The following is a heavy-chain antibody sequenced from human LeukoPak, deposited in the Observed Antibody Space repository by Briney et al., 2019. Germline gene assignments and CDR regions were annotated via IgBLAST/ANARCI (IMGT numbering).Heavy chain of an antibody. D-gene: IGHD6-19*01. Sequence: GGSLRLSCAASGFTFSSYAMHWVRQAPGKGLEWVAVISYDGSNKYYADSVKGRFTISRDNSKNTLYLQMNSLRTEDTAVYYCAKIAVAGKSHLDYWGQGTLVTVSS. V-gene: IGHV3-30*04. CDR1: GFTFSSYA. J-gene: IGHJ4*02. CDR2: ISYDGSNK. CDR3: AKIAVAGKSHLDY.